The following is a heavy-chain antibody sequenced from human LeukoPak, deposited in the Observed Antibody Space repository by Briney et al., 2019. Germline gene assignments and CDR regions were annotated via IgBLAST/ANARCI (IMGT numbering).Heavy chain of an antibody. V-gene: IGHV3-30*03. CDR2: ISYDGSNK. J-gene: IGHJ4*02. CDR1: GFTFSSYG. D-gene: IGHD5-12*01. Sequence: GGSLRLSCAASGFTFSSYGMHWVRQAPGKGLEWVAVISYDGSNKYYADSVKGRFTISRDNSKNTLYLQMNSLRAEDTAVYYCARDQGPIVATMGFNFDYWGQGTLVTVSS. CDR3: ARDQGPIVATMGFNFDY.